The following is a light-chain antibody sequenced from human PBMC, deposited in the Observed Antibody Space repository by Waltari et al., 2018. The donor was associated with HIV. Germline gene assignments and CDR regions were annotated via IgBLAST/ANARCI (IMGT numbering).Light chain of an antibody. J-gene: IGKJ2*01. V-gene: IGKV1-5*03. CDR3: QQYYTYSPYT. CDR2: EAS. Sequence: DIEMTQSPSTLSASVGDRVTITCRPSQSINRWLAWYQQKPVKAPNLLIYEASTLQSGVPSRFSGSGFGTEFTLTISSLQPDDFATYYCQQYYTYSPYTFGQGTKVAIK. CDR1: QSINRW.